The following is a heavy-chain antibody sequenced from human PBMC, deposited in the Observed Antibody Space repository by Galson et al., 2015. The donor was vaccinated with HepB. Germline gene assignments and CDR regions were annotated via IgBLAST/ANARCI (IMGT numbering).Heavy chain of an antibody. D-gene: IGHD6-6*01. J-gene: IGHJ6*02. CDR2: ISGSGGST. Sequence: SLRLSCAASGFTFSSYAMSWVRQAPGKGLEWVSAISGSGGSTYYADSVKGRFTISRDNSKNTLYLQMNSLRAEDTAVYYCAKDPPTYSSSSGRHWYYYGMDVWGQGTTVTVSS. CDR3: AKDPPTYSSSSGRHWYYYGMDV. V-gene: IGHV3-23*01. CDR1: GFTFSSYA.